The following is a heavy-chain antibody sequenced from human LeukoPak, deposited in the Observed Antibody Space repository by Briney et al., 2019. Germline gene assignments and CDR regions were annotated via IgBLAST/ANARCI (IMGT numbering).Heavy chain of an antibody. CDR1: GYTLTELS. D-gene: IGHD7-27*01. V-gene: IGHV3-30-3*01. J-gene: IGHJ4*02. CDR2: ISYDGSNK. CDR3: ARGWGYGDY. Sequence: SCKVSGYTLTELSMHWVRQAPGKGLEWVAVISYDGSNKYYADSVKGRFTISRDNSKNTLYLQMNSLRAEDTAVYYCARGWGYGDYWGQGTLVTVSS.